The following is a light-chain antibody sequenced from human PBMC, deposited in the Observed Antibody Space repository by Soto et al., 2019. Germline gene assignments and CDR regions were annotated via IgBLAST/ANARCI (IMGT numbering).Light chain of an antibody. Sequence: QSVLTKPASVSGSHGQAIAISCTGTSSDVGGYSYVSWYQQQPGKAPKLVISDVSNRPSGVSDRFSGSKSGNTASLTISGLQTEDEADYYCASYTTSSTYVFGTGTKVTVL. CDR2: DVS. CDR3: ASYTTSSTYV. CDR1: SSDVGGYSY. V-gene: IGLV2-14*01. J-gene: IGLJ1*01.